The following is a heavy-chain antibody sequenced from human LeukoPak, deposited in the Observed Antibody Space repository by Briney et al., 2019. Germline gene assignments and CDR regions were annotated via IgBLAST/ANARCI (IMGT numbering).Heavy chain of an antibody. V-gene: IGHV1-2*02. CDR1: GYTFTSYG. Sequence: GASVKVSCKASGYTFTSYGISWVRQAPGQGLEWMGWINPNSGGANYAQKFQGRVTMTRDTSISTAYMELSRLRSDDTAVYYCARDFKAARHSGGYYYYYMDVWGKGTTVTVSS. CDR2: INPNSGGA. D-gene: IGHD6-6*01. CDR3: ARDFKAARHSGGYYYYYMDV. J-gene: IGHJ6*03.